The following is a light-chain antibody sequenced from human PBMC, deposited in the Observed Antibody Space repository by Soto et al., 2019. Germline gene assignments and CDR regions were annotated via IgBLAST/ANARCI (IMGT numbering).Light chain of an antibody. CDR1: NSDVWTYNL. V-gene: IGLV2-23*01. J-gene: IGLJ3*02. CDR2: EDT. CDR3: CSHSGRTTWV. Sequence: QSALTQPASVSGSPGQSITISCTGTNSDVWTYNLVSWYQQFPGKGPKVIIFEDTERPSWVSDRFSASKSGNTASLTISGRQSEDEADYYCCSHSGRTTWVFGGGTKLTVL.